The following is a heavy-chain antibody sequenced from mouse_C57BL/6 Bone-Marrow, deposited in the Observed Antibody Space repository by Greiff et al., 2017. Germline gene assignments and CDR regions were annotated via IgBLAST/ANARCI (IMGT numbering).Heavy chain of an antibody. V-gene: IGHV1-59*01. J-gene: IGHJ2*01. D-gene: IGHD1-1*01. CDR2: IDPTDSYT. CDR1: GYTFTSYW. CDR3: AKNCGSHFDY. Sequence: QVQLQQPGAELVRPGTSVKLSCKASGYTFTSYWMHWVKQRPGQGLEWIGVIDPTDSYTNYNEKFKGKATLTVDTSSSTAYMQLSSLTSEDSAVYLGAKNCGSHFDYWGQGTTLTVSS.